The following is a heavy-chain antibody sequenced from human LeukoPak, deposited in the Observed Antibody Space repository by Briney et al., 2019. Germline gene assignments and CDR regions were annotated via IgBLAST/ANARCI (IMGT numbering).Heavy chain of an antibody. D-gene: IGHD1-1*01. V-gene: IGHV3-7*01. CDR2: INEDGSDK. CDR1: GFTFTAYW. CDR3: ARKKLFPSN. Sequence: GGSLRLSCAASGFTFTAYWITWVRQAPGKGLEWVANINEDGSDKYYVDSVKGRFTISRDNAKNSLFLQMNSLRVEDTAIYYCARKKLFPSNWGQRTLVTVSS. J-gene: IGHJ4*02.